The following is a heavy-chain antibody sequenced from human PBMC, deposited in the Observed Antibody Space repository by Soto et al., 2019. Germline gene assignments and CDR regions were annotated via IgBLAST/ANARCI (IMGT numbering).Heavy chain of an antibody. CDR2: IHPDDSDT. J-gene: IGHJ6*02. CDR1: EYSFANQL. Sequence: GESLNISCKGSEYSFANQLIGCVRQMPGKGLEWMGIIHPDDSDTKYSPSFEGHVTISADTSITTAYLEWSSLRASDTAMYYCARGGVWGSYYFDTSGYLRGDVWGQGTSVNVSS. V-gene: IGHV5-51*01. D-gene: IGHD3-22*01. CDR3: ARGGVWGSYYFDTSGYLRGDV.